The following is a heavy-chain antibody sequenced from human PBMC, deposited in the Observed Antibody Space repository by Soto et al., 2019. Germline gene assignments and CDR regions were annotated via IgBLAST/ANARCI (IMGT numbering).Heavy chain of an antibody. CDR2: INAGNGNT. Sequence: ASVKVSCKASGYTFTSYAMHWVRQAPGQRLEWMGWINAGNGNTKYSQKFQGRVTITRDTSASTAYMELSSLRSEDTAVYYCARVHCSGGSCYHSPLPFDYWGQGTLVTVSS. CDR3: ARVHCSGGSCYHSPLPFDY. CDR1: GYTFTSYA. V-gene: IGHV1-3*01. D-gene: IGHD2-15*01. J-gene: IGHJ4*02.